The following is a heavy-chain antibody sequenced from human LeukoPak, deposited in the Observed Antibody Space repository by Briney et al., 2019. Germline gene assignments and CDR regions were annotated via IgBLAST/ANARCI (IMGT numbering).Heavy chain of an antibody. CDR1: GFTFTTYW. Sequence: GGSLRLSCAASGFTFTTYWMAWVRQAPGKGLEWVANIRQDGGEKYYVDSVKGRFTISRDSAQNSLYLHISSLGAEDTAVYYCARHREGATQVGLFTLWGQGTLVIVSS. V-gene: IGHV3-7*01. D-gene: IGHD3-3*01. J-gene: IGHJ4*02. CDR3: ARHREGATQVGLFTL. CDR2: IRQDGGEK.